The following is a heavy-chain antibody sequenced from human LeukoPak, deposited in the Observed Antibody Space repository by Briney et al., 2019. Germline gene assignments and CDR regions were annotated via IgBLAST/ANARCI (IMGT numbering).Heavy chain of an antibody. J-gene: IGHJ4*02. Sequence: GGSLRLSCAASGFTFSSYAMSWVRQAPGKGLEWVSAISGSGGGTYYADSVKGRFTISRDNSKNTLNLQMNSLRAEDTAVYYCAKWGPYSSSSRFFDHWGQGTLVTVSS. CDR3: AKWGPYSSSSRFFDH. V-gene: IGHV3-23*01. CDR2: ISGSGGGT. CDR1: GFTFSSYA. D-gene: IGHD6-6*01.